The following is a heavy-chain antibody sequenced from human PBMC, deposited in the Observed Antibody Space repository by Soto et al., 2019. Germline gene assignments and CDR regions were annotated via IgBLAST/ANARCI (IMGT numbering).Heavy chain of an antibody. CDR2: INPNSGGT. CDR1: GYTFTGYY. D-gene: IGHD2-2*01. CDR3: ARDEQYCSSTNCYRRWQPGASDY. Sequence: ASVKVSCKASGYTFTGYYMHWVRQAPGQRLERMGWINPNSGGTNYAQKFQGWVTMTRDTSISTAYMELSRLRSDDTAVYYCARDEQYCSSTNCYRRWQPGASDYWGQGTLVTVSS. V-gene: IGHV1-2*04. J-gene: IGHJ4*02.